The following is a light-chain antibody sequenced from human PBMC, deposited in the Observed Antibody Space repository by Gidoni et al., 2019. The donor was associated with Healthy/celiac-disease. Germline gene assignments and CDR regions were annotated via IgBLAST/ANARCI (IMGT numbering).Light chain of an antibody. CDR3: QQYNNWPFT. Sequence: EIVMTQSPATLSVSPGERATLSCRASQSVSSNLAWDQQKPGQAPRLLIYGASTRATGIPARFSGSGYGTEFTLTISSLQSEDFAVYYCQQYNNWPFTFGPGTKVDIK. J-gene: IGKJ3*01. CDR2: GAS. V-gene: IGKV3-15*01. CDR1: QSVSSN.